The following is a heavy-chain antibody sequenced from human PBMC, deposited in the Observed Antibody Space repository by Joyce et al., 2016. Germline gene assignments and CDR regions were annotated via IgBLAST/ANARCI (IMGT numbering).Heavy chain of an antibody. D-gene: IGHD2-2*01. CDR1: GDTLTTYS. V-gene: IGHV1-3*01. CDR3: ARGGMEYWGRNSCYRATYGLDV. CDR2: INVGKGKT. Sequence: QVLLVQSGAEVKKPGASVRVSCRASGDTLTTYSIYWLRQAPGQRPEWLGWINVGKGKTKYSQKLQGRVTITRDTSASTTYLELNSLRSDDTAIFYCARGGMEYWGRNSCYRATYGLDVWGQGTPVTVSS. J-gene: IGHJ6*02.